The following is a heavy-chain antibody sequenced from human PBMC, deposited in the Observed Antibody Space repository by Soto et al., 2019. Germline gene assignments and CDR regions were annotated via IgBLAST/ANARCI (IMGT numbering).Heavy chain of an antibody. J-gene: IGHJ6*02. D-gene: IGHD6-19*01. CDR2: ISGSGGST. CDR3: AKDLSRTPDIAVAVFYYYGMDV. CDR1: GFTFSSYA. V-gene: IGHV3-23*01. Sequence: GGSLRLSCAASGFTFSSYAMSWVRQAPGKGLEWVSAISGSGGSTYYADSVKGRFTISRDNSKNTLYLQMNSLRAEDTAVYYCAKDLSRTPDIAVAVFYYYGMDVWGQGTTVTVSS.